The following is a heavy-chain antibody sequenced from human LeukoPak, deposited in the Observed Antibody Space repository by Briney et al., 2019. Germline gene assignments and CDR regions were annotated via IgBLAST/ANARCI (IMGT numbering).Heavy chain of an antibody. V-gene: IGHV4-31*03. CDR2: IYYSGST. Sequence: PSETLSLTCTVSGGSISSGGYYWSWIRQHPGKGLEWIGYIYYSGSTYYNPSLKSRVTISVDTSKNQFSLKLSSVTAADTAVYYCARVIMITFGGVISEAVYFDYWGQGTLVTVSS. J-gene: IGHJ4*02. D-gene: IGHD3-16*02. CDR3: ARVIMITFGGVISEAVYFDY. CDR1: GGSISSGGYY.